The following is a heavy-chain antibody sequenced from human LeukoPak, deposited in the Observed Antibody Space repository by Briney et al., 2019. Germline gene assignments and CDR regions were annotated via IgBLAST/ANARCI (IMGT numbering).Heavy chain of an antibody. J-gene: IGHJ4*02. V-gene: IGHV1-8*01. CDR2: VSPAGNT. CDR1: GYPFPSFD. Sequence: ASVTVSCKTSGYPFPSFDINWVRPTSAHGLEWMGWVSPAGNTAYEPRFQGRLTLTRDSSISTAYMELTSLTSEDTAVYYCAREASGSRSYDWSSDHWGQGTLVTVSS. CDR3: AREASGSRSYDWSSDH. D-gene: IGHD3-9*01.